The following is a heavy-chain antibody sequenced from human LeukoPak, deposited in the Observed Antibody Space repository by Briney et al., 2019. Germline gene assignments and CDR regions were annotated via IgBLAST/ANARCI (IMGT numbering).Heavy chain of an antibody. J-gene: IGHJ4*02. V-gene: IGHV4-59*01. CDR2: IYYNGGST. D-gene: IGHD5-18*01. CDR1: GGSISSYY. Sequence: SETLSLTCTVSGGSISSYYWSWIRQPPGKGLEWIGYIYYNGGSTNYNPSLKSRVTISVDTSKNQFSLKLSSVTAVDTAVYYCARVVGYGYSGYWGQGTLVTVSS. CDR3: ARVVGYGYSGY.